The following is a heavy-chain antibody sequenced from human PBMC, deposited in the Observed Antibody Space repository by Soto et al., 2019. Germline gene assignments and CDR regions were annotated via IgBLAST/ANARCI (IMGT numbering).Heavy chain of an antibody. J-gene: IGHJ4*02. CDR2: LYTGTDT. V-gene: IGHV3-53*01. CDR1: GFTVSSTY. Sequence: RRLSCAASGFTVSSTYLTWVRQAPGKGLEWVAILYTGTDTVYADSVKGRFTISRDSSKNTFYLQMNSLRAEDTAMYFCARSRYTGTYSSRFLDYWGQGSLVTVSS. D-gene: IGHD1-26*01. CDR3: ARSRYTGTYSSRFLDY.